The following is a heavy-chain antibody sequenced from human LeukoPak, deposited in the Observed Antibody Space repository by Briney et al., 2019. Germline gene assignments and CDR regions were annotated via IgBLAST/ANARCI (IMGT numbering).Heavy chain of an antibody. J-gene: IGHJ4*02. CDR1: GFTFRNAW. CDR2: IKRKTDGGTA. V-gene: IGHV3-15*01. D-gene: IGHD3-16*01. Sequence: GGSLRLSCAASGFTFRNAWMSWVRHAPGKGLEWVDRIKRKTDGGTADYAAPVKGRFTNSRDDSKNTMYLQMNSRKTEDTAVYYWTKDEGDAYFDNWGQGTLVTVSS. CDR3: TKDEGDAYFDN.